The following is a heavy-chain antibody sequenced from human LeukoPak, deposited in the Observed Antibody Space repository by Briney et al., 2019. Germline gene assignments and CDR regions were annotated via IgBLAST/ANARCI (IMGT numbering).Heavy chain of an antibody. Sequence: GGSLRLSCAASGFIFSNNWMSWVRQAPGKGLEWVANIKQDGSETYYVDSVKGRFTISRDNAKNSVYLQMNSLRAEDTAVYYCARDDELHTGPQYYYGMDVWGQGTTVTVSS. J-gene: IGHJ6*02. CDR1: GFIFSNNW. D-gene: IGHD1-7*01. CDR3: ARDDELHTGPQYYYGMDV. V-gene: IGHV3-7*01. CDR2: IKQDGSET.